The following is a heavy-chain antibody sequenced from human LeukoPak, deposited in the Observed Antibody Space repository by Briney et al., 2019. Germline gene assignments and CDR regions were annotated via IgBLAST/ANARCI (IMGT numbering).Heavy chain of an antibody. CDR3: ARDLEEYYYDSSGYPI. CDR2: IWYDGSNK. J-gene: IGHJ3*02. Sequence: GGSLRLSCAASGFTFSSYGMHWVRQAPGKGLEWVAVIWYDGSNKYYADSVKGRFTISRDNSKNTLYLQMNSLRAEDTAVYYCARDLEEYYYDSSGYPIWGQGTMVTVSS. CDR1: GFTFSSYG. D-gene: IGHD3-22*01. V-gene: IGHV3-33*01.